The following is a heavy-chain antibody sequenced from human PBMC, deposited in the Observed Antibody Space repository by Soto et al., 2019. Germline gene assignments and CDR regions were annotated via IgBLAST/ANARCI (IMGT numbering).Heavy chain of an antibody. V-gene: IGHV4-59*08. CDR1: GGYISSYY. Sequence: QVQLQESGPGLVKPSETLSLTCIVSGGYISSYYWSWIRQPPGKGLESIGYIYSSGSTNYNPSLKRRVTISGDTSSNQFYLKLSSVPAADTAVYYCTRQTCALDSGNWYIDYWGQGTLVTVSS. J-gene: IGHJ4*02. CDR3: TRQTCALDSGNWYIDY. CDR2: IYSSGST. D-gene: IGHD6-13*01.